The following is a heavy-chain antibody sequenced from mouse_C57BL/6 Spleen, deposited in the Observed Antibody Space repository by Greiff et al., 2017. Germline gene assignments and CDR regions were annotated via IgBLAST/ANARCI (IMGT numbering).Heavy chain of an antibody. J-gene: IGHJ1*03. CDR1: GYTFTSYW. Sequence: QVQLQQPGAELVRPGTSVKLSCKASGYTFTSYWMHWVKQRPGQGLEWIGVIDPSDSYTNYNQKFKGKATLTVDTSSGTAYMQLSSLTSEDSAVYYCARGTGNWYFDVWGTGTTVTVSS. V-gene: IGHV1-59*01. D-gene: IGHD3-3*01. CDR2: IDPSDSYT. CDR3: ARGTGNWYFDV.